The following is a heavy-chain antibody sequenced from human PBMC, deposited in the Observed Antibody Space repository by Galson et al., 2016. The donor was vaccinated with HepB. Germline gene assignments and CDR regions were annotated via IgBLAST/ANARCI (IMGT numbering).Heavy chain of an antibody. CDR1: GLTFGNYV. J-gene: IGHJ3*02. D-gene: IGHD4-23*01. CDR3: AREGGFSYMCGGKGYSFDI. Sequence: SLRLSCAASGLTFGNYVMPWVRQAPGKGLEWVALITYDGSENYYADSVKGRFTISRDNAKNSLFLKMNSLGSEDTAVYYCAREGGFSYMCGGKGYSFDIWGQGTMVTVS. CDR2: ITYDGSEN. V-gene: IGHV3-7*04.